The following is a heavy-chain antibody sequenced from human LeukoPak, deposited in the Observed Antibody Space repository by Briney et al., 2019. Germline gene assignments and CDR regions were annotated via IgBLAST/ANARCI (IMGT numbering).Heavy chain of an antibody. CDR3: ARDGELGEGDDY. J-gene: IGHJ4*02. D-gene: IGHD1-26*01. Sequence: PSETLSLTCTVSGGSISSSSYYWGWIRQPPGKGLEWIGSIYYSGSTYYNPSLKSRVTISVDTSKNQFSLKLSSVTAADTAVYYCARDGELGEGDDYWGQGTLVTVSS. CDR1: GGSISSSSYY. V-gene: IGHV4-39*07. CDR2: IYYSGST.